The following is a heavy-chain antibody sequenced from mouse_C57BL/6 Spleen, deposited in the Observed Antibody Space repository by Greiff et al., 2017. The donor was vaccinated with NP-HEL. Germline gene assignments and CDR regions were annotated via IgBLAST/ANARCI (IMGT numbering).Heavy chain of an antibody. J-gene: IGHJ1*03. CDR1: GYSITSGYD. CDR2: ISYSGST. V-gene: IGHV3-1*01. Sequence: EVKLMESGPGMVKPSQSLSLTCTVTGYSITSGYDWHWIRHFPGNKLEWMGYISYSGSTNYNPSLKSRISITHDTSKNHFFLKLNSVTTEDTATYYCARDRDYYGSSYGYFDVWGTGTTVTVSS. CDR3: ARDRDYYGSSYGYFDV. D-gene: IGHD1-1*01.